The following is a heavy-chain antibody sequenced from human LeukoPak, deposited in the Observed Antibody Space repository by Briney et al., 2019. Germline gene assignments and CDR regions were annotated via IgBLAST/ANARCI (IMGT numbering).Heavy chain of an antibody. J-gene: IGHJ5*02. CDR3: AREGYCSGGSCYSTWFDP. V-gene: IGHV3-9*01. CDR2: ISWHSVSI. CDR1: GFTFEDYA. Sequence: GGSLRLCCAASGFTFEDYAMYWVRQAPGKGLEWVSGISWHSVSIGYADSVKGRFTISRDNAKNSLYLQMNSLRAEDTAVYYCAREGYCSGGSCYSTWFDPWGQGTLVTVSS. D-gene: IGHD2-15*01.